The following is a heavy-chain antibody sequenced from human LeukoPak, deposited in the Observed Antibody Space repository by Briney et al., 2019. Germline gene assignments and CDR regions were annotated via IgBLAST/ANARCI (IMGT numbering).Heavy chain of an antibody. CDR1: GFTFSSYS. D-gene: IGHD3-16*01. CDR2: ISSTSSYI. V-gene: IGHV3-21*01. J-gene: IGHJ5*02. Sequence: GGSLRLSCAASGFTFSSYSMNWVRQAPGKGLEWVSSISSTSSYIYYADSVKGRFTISRDNARNSLFLQMNSLRVEDTAVYYCASQSYARFDPWGQGTLVTVSS. CDR3: ASQSYARFDP.